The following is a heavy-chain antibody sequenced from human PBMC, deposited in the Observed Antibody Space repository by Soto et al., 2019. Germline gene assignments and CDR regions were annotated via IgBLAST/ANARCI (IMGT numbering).Heavy chain of an antibody. CDR3: ARDQVAAAGFNYYGMDV. CDR2: IIPIFGTA. Sequence: ASVEVSCKASGGTFSSYAISWVRQAPGQGLEWMGGIIPIFGTANYAQKFQGRVTITADESTSTAYMELSSLRSEDTAVYYCARDQVAAAGFNYYGMDVWGQGTTVTVSS. D-gene: IGHD6-13*01. CDR1: GGTFSSYA. V-gene: IGHV1-69*13. J-gene: IGHJ6*02.